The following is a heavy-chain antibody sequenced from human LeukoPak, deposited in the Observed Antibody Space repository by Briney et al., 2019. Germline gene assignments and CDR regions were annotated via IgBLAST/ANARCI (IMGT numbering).Heavy chain of an antibody. CDR1: GFTFSSYW. J-gene: IGHJ4*02. CDR2: IKQDGSEK. CDR3: ARDSQLGIAVAGIFDY. Sequence: AGSLRLSCAASGFTFSSYWMRWVRQAPGKGLEWVANIKQDGSEKYYVDSVKGRFTISRDNAKNSLYLQMNSLRAEDTAVYYCARDSQLGIAVAGIFDYWGQGTLVTVSS. V-gene: IGHV3-7*01. D-gene: IGHD6-19*01.